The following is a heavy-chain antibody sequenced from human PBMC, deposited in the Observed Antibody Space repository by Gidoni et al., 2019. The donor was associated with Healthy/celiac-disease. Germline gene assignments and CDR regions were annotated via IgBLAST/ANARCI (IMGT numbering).Heavy chain of an antibody. Sequence: EVQLGESGGGLVQLGGSLRLHGSAPGFTFSTHVITWVRQARGEDLEWVSAIGTAGDTYYPGSLKGRFTISRANAKNSLDLQMNSLSAGDTAVYYCARGWRRNIVVVPFPPVAFDIWGQGTMVTVSS. CDR1: GFTFSTHV. J-gene: IGHJ3*02. V-gene: IGHV3-13*01. CDR3: ARGWRRNIVVVPFPPVAFDI. CDR2: IGTAGDT. D-gene: IGHD2-2*01.